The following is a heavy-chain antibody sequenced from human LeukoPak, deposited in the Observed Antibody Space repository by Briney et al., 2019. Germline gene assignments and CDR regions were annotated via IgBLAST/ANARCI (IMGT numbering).Heavy chain of an antibody. J-gene: IGHJ4*02. Sequence: EASVKVSCKASGYTFTSYGISWVRQAPGQGLEWMGWISAYNGNTNYAQKLQGRVTMTTDTSTSTAYIELRSLRSDDTAVYYCARRRYDILTGYYETHTFDYWGQGTLVTVSS. CDR3: ARRRYDILTGYYETHTFDY. V-gene: IGHV1-18*04. CDR2: ISAYNGNT. D-gene: IGHD3-9*01. CDR1: GYTFTSYG.